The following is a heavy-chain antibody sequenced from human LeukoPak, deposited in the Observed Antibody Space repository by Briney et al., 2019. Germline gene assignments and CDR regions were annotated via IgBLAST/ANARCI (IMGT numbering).Heavy chain of an antibody. CDR3: ARITDYSDYYYYSMDV. J-gene: IGHJ6*03. CDR1: GGSISSGSYY. CDR2: IYTSGST. Sequence: PSQTLSLTCTVSGGSISSGSYYWSWIRQPAGKGLEWIGRIYTSGSTNYNPSLKSRVTISVDTSKNRFSLKLSSVTAADTAVYYCARITDYSDYYYYSMDVWGKGTTVTVSS. D-gene: IGHD4-11*01. V-gene: IGHV4-61*02.